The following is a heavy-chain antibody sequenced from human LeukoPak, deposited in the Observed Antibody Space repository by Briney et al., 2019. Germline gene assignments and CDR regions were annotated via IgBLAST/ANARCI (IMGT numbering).Heavy chain of an antibody. V-gene: IGHV4-4*09. J-gene: IGHJ4*02. CDR1: GGSISSYY. Sequence: SETLSLTCTVSGGSISSYYWSWIRQPPGKGLEWIGYIYTSGSTNYNPSLKSGVTISVDTSKNQFSLTLSYVTAAGTAVYYCARHVQNYYGSGSYYNWLFDYWGQGTLVTVSS. CDR2: IYTSGST. D-gene: IGHD3-10*01. CDR3: ARHVQNYYGSGSYYNWLFDY.